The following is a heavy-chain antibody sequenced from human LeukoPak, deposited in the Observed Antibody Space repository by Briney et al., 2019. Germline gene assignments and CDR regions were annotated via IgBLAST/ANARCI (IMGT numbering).Heavy chain of an antibody. CDR2: IKPDGSQT. V-gene: IGHV3-7*03. CDR1: GFTFTSYW. CDR3: VRSVDA. J-gene: IGHJ5*02. Sequence: QPGGSLRLSCAASGFTFTSYWMNWVRRAPGKGLEWVGNIKPDGSQTYYVDSVKGRFTISRDNAKNSVSLQLNSLRAEDTAVYFCVRSVDAWGQGTLVTVSS.